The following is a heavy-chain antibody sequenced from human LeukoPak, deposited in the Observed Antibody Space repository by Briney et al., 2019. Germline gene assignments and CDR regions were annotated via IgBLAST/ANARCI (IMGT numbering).Heavy chain of an antibody. CDR2: INHSGST. J-gene: IGHJ4*02. CDR3: AQTGGSSSWYVDY. Sequence: PSETLSLTCAVYGGSFSGYYWSGIRQPPGKGLEGIGEINHSGSTNYNPSLKSRVTISVDTSKNQFSLKLSSVTAADTAVYYCAQTGGSSSWYVDYWGQGTLVTVSS. V-gene: IGHV4-34*01. CDR1: GGSFSGYY. D-gene: IGHD6-13*01.